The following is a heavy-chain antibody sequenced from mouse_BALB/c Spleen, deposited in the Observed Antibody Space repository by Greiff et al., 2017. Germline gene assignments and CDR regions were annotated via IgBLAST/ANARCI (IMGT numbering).Heavy chain of an antibody. V-gene: IGHV5-6*01. Sequence: EVQLVESGGDLVKPGGSLKLSCAASGFTFSSYGMSWVRQTPDKRLEWVATISSGGSYTYYPDSVKGRFTISRDNAKNTLYLQMSSLKSEDTAMYYCARHREGYAMDYWGQGTSVTVSS. J-gene: IGHJ4*01. CDR1: GFTFSSYG. D-gene: IGHD3-3*01. CDR2: ISSGGSYT. CDR3: ARHREGYAMDY.